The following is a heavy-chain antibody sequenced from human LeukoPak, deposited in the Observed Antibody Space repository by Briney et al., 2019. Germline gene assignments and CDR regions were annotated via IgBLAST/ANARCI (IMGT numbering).Heavy chain of an antibody. CDR2: ISSSGSTI. CDR1: GFTFSDYY. V-gene: IGHV3-11*04. Sequence: GGSLRLSCSASGFTFSDYYMSWIRQAPGKGLEWVSYISSSGSTIYYADSVKGRFTISRDDAKNSLYLQMDSLRAEDTAVYYCVRDPDALDYWGQGTLVTVSS. CDR3: VRDPDALDY. J-gene: IGHJ4*02.